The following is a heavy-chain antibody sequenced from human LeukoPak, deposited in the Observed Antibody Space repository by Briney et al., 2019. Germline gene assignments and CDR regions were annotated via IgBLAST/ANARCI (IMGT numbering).Heavy chain of an antibody. CDR1: GGSISSYY. D-gene: IGHD2-2*01. V-gene: IGHV4-59*01. Sequence: SEALSLTCTVSGGSISSYYWSRVRQTPGKGLEWIGYIYCSGSTNYNPSLKSRVTISVDTSKNQFSLKLSSVTAADTAVYYCARMLLGYCSSTSCYGYYYYYMDVWGKGTTVTVSS. CDR3: ARMLLGYCSSTSCYGYYYYYMDV. CDR2: IYCSGST. J-gene: IGHJ6*03.